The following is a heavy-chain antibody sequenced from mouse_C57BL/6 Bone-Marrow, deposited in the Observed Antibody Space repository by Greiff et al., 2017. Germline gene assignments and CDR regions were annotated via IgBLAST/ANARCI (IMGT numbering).Heavy chain of an antibody. V-gene: IGHV1-81*01. J-gene: IGHJ1*03. Sequence: QVHVKQSGAELARPGASVKLSCKASGYTFTSYGISWVKQRTGQGLEWIGEIYPRSGNTYYNEKFKGKATLTADKSSSTAYMELRSLTSEDSAFYFCANGRYFDVWGTGTTVTVSS. D-gene: IGHD1-1*02. CDR3: ANGRYFDV. CDR1: GYTFTSYG. CDR2: IYPRSGNT.